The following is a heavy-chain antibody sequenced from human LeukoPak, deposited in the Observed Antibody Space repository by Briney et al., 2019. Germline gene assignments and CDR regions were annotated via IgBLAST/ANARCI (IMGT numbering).Heavy chain of an antibody. CDR3: AREGDVVAARRDWFDP. Sequence: SETLSLTCTVSGGSISSSSYYWGWIRQPPGKWLEWIGSIYYSGSTYYNPSLKSRVTISVDTSKNQFSLKLSSVTAADTAVYYWAREGDVVAARRDWFDPWGQGTLVTVSS. D-gene: IGHD2-15*01. CDR2: IYYSGST. V-gene: IGHV4-39*01. CDR1: GGSISSSSYY. J-gene: IGHJ5*02.